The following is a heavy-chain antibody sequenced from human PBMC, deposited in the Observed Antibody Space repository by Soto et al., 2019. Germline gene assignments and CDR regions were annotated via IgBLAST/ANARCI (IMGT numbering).Heavy chain of an antibody. CDR2: ISGSGGST. Sequence: GGSLRLSCAASGFTFSSYAMSWVRQAPGKGLEWVSAISGSGGSTYYADSVKGRFTISRDNSKNTLYLQMNSLRAEDTAVYYCAKSGLWGSYRPRLPFDYWGQGTLVTVSS. V-gene: IGHV3-23*01. CDR3: AKSGLWGSYRPRLPFDY. D-gene: IGHD3-16*02. CDR1: GFTFSSYA. J-gene: IGHJ4*02.